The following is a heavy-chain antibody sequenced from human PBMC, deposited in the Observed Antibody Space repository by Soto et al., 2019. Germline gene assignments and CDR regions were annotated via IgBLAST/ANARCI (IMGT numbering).Heavy chain of an antibody. CDR2: ISGSGGST. CDR3: AKLWEPDSPRVNYYYYGMDV. D-gene: IGHD1-26*01. Sequence: GGSLRLSCAASGFTFSSYAMSWVRQAPGKGLEWVSAISGSGGSTYYADSVKGRFTISRDNSKNTLYLQMNSLRAEDTAVYYCAKLWEPDSPRVNYYYYGMDVWGQGTTVTVSS. J-gene: IGHJ6*02. V-gene: IGHV3-23*01. CDR1: GFTFSSYA.